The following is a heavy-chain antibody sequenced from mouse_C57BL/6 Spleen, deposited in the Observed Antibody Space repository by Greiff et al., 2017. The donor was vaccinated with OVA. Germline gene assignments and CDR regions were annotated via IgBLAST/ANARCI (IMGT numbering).Heavy chain of an antibody. CDR2: IYPGDGDT. CDR1: GYAFSSSW. Sequence: VQLVESGPELVKPGASVKISCKASGYAFSSSWMNWVKQRPGKGLEWIGRIYPGDGDTNYNGKFKGKATLTADKSSSTAYMQLSSLTSEDSAVYFCASPYGYDAWFAYWGQGTLVTVSA. V-gene: IGHV1-82*01. D-gene: IGHD2-2*01. CDR3: ASPYGYDAWFAY. J-gene: IGHJ3*01.